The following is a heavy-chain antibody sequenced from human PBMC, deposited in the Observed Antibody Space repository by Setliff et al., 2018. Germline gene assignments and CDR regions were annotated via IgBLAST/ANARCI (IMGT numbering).Heavy chain of an antibody. CDR1: GFTFGDYP. CDR3: TTRGVATVHQDC. J-gene: IGHJ4*02. Sequence: GGSLRLSCAASGFTFGDYPVNWFRQAPGKGLEWVGFIRSKAYGGTTEYAPSVKGRFTISRDDSKSIGYLQMNSLKTEDTAVYYCTTRGVATVHQDCWGQGTLVTVSS. CDR2: IRSKAYGGTT. D-gene: IGHD5-12*01. V-gene: IGHV3-49*03.